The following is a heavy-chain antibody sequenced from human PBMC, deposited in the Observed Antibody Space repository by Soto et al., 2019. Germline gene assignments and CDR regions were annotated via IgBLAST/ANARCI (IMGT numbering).Heavy chain of an antibody. CDR3: TRHPSRDDYNYALEI. J-gene: IGHJ3*02. D-gene: IGHD4-4*01. CDR1: GFTFSGSA. CDR2: IRSKANSYAT. Sequence: GGSLRLSCAASGFTFSGSAMHWVRQASGRGLEWVGRIRSKANSYATAYAASVKGRFTISRDDAKNTASLQMNSLKTEDTAVYYCTRHPSRDDYNYALEIWDQGTMVTVSS. V-gene: IGHV3-73*01.